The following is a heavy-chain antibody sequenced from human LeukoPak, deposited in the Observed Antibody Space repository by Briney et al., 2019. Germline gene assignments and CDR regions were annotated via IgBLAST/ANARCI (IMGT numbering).Heavy chain of an antibody. V-gene: IGHV1-2*02. Sequence: ASVKVSCTASGYTFTGYYMHWVRQAPGQGLEWMGWINPNSGGTNYAQKFQGRVTMTRDTSISTAYMELSRLRSDDTAVYYCARVKNYYDSSGYSHWGQGTLVTVSS. CDR1: GYTFTGYY. CDR2: INPNSGGT. CDR3: ARVKNYYDSSGYSH. D-gene: IGHD3-22*01. J-gene: IGHJ4*02.